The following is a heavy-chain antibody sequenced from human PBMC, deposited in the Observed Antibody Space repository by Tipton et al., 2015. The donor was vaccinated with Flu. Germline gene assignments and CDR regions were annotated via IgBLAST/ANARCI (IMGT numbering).Heavy chain of an antibody. J-gene: IGHJ2*01. D-gene: IGHD6-19*01. Sequence: SLRLSCEASGFSFGSFIMHWVRQAPGKGLEWVSGISWNSGNIDYAESVRGRFTISRDNDRKSLFLQMNSLRPEDTAFYYCVKDFGASGWDRYFDLWGPGTLVTVSS. CDR1: GFSFGSFI. CDR3: VKDFGASGWDRYFDL. V-gene: IGHV3-9*01. CDR2: ISWNSGNI.